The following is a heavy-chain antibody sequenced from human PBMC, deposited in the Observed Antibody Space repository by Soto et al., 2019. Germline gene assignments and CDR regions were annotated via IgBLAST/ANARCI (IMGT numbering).Heavy chain of an antibody. D-gene: IGHD6-6*01. CDR1: GFTFDDYT. J-gene: IGHJ4*02. CDR3: AKDDYSSSSDFDY. V-gene: IGHV3-43*01. CDR2: ISWDGGST. Sequence: GGSLRLSCAASGFTFDDYTMHWVRQAPGKGLEWVSLISWDGGSTYYADSVKGRFTISRDNSKNSLYLQMNSLRTEDTALYYCAKDDYSSSSDFDYWGQGTLVTVSS.